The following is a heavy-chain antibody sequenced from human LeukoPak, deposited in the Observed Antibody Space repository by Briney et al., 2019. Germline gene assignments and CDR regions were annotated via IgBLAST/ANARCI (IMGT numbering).Heavy chain of an antibody. J-gene: IGHJ6*03. V-gene: IGHV1-8*03. CDR2: MNPNSGNT. CDR3: AINQAGYCGGGSCYRHEFYYMDV. CDR1: GYTFTNYD. Sequence: ASVKVSCKASGYTFTNYDINWVRQATGQGLEWMGWMNPNSGNTGYGQKFQGRVTITADKSTSTAYMELSSLRSEDTAMYYCAINQAGYCGGGSCYRHEFYYMDVWGKGTSVTVSS. D-gene: IGHD2-15*01.